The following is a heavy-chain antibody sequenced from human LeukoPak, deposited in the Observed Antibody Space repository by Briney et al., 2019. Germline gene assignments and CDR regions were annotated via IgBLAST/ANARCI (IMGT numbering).Heavy chain of an antibody. CDR3: ARDYLLYDTSGYYYLLRY. CDR2: INPNSGGT. J-gene: IGHJ4*02. CDR1: GYSFTGYY. V-gene: IGHV1-2*02. D-gene: IGHD3-22*01. Sequence: GASVTVSCKASGYSFTGYYMHWVRQAPAQGLEWMGWINPNSGGTGYAQKFQGRVTMTRDTSISTAYMELSRLRSDDTAVYYCARDYLLYDTSGYYYLLRYWGQGTLVTVSS.